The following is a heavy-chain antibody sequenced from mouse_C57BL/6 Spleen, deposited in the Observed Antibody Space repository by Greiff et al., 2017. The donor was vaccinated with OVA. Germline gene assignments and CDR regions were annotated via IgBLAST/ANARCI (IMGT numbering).Heavy chain of an antibody. V-gene: IGHV1-64*01. CDR3: ATAQSYAMDY. D-gene: IGHD3-2*02. CDR2: IHPNSGST. CDR1: GYTFTSYW. Sequence: QVQLKQPGAELVKPGASVKLSCKASGYTFTSYWMHWVKQRPGQGLEWIGMIHPNSGSTNYNEKFKSKATLTVDKSSSTAYMQLSSLTSEDSAVYYCATAQSYAMDYWGQGTSVTVSS. J-gene: IGHJ4*01.